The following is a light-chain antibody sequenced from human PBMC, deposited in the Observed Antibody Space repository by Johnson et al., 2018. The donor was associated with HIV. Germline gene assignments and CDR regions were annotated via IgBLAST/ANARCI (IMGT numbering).Light chain of an antibody. J-gene: IGLJ1*01. CDR2: DNN. V-gene: IGLV1-51*01. Sequence: QSVLTQPPSVSAAPGQKVTISCSGSSSNIGNNYVSWYQQLPGTAPKLLIYDNNKRPLGIPDRFSGSKSGTSATLGITGLQTGDEADYYCGTWDSSLSAGNVFGTGTKVTVL. CDR1: SSNIGNNY. CDR3: GTWDSSLSAGNV.